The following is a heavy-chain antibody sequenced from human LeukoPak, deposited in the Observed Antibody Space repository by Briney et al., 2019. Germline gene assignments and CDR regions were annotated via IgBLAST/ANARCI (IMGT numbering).Heavy chain of an antibody. CDR3: ARAGGTHANFDY. D-gene: IGHD3-16*01. Sequence: PGGSLRLSCAASGFTFSSYAMSWVRQAPGKGLEWVAVIWYDGSNKYYADSVKGRFTISRDNSKNTLYLQMNSLRAEDTAVYYCARAGGTHANFDYWGQGTLVTVSS. CDR2: IWYDGSNK. V-gene: IGHV3-33*08. CDR1: GFTFSSYA. J-gene: IGHJ4*02.